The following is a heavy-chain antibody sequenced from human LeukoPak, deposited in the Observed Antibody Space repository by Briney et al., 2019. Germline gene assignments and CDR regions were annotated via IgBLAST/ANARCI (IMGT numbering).Heavy chain of an antibody. Sequence: GGSLRLSCAASGFTFSDYYMSWIRQAPGKGLEWVSYISSSGSTIYYADSVKGRFTISRDNAKNSLYQQMNSLRAEDTAVYYCARDDGSGSKTFDYWGQGTLVTVSS. CDR2: ISSSGSTI. CDR3: ARDDGSGSKTFDY. V-gene: IGHV3-11*01. CDR1: GFTFSDYY. J-gene: IGHJ4*02. D-gene: IGHD3-10*01.